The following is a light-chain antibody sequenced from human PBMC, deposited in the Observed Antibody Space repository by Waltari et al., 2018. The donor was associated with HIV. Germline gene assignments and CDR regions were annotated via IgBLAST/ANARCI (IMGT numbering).Light chain of an antibody. J-gene: IGLJ3*02. V-gene: IGLV2-14*01. Sequence: QSALTKPASVSGSPGQSITIACTGTSSDVGGSNDVSWYQQHPGKAPKLMIYDVSNRPSGVSNRFSGSKSGNTASLTISGLQAEDEADYYCSSYTSSSTLAWVFGGGTKLTVL. CDR2: DVS. CDR1: SSDVGGSND. CDR3: SSYTSSSTLAWV.